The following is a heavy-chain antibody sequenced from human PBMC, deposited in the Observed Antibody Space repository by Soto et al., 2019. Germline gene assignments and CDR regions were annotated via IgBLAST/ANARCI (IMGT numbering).Heavy chain of an antibody. V-gene: IGHV4-34*01. D-gene: IGHD3-22*01. CDR3: ARGSLRLPYDSSGYYHRFDP. Sequence: PSETLSLTCAVYGGSFSGYYWSWIRQPPGKGLEWIGEINHSGSTNYNPSLKSRVTISVDTSKNQFSLKLSSVTAADTAVYYCARGSLRLPYDSSGYYHRFDPWGQGTLVTVSS. CDR1: GGSFSGYY. CDR2: INHSGST. J-gene: IGHJ5*02.